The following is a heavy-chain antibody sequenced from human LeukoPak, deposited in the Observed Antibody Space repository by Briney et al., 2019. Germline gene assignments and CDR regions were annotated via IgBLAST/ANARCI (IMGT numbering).Heavy chain of an antibody. J-gene: IGHJ4*02. CDR1: GFTFSSYW. D-gene: IGHD2-2*01. V-gene: IGHV3-74*01. CDR3: ARDWGSSEM. Sequence: GGSLRLSCAASGFTFSSYWMQWVRQAPGKGLVWVSHISSDGSSTSYADSVKGRFTISRDNAKNTLYLQMNSLRAEDTAVYYCARDWGSSEMWGQGTQVTVSS. CDR2: ISSDGSST.